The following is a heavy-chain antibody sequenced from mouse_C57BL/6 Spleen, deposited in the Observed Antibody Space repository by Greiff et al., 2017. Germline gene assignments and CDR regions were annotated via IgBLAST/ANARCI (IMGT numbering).Heavy chain of an antibody. J-gene: IGHJ4*01. V-gene: IGHV14-1*01. Sequence: VQLQQSGAELVRPGASVKLSCTASGFNIKDYYMHWVKQRPEQGLEWIGRIDPEDGDTESAPKFPGKATMTADTSSNTAYLQLSSLTSEDTAVYYCTTYYYGYDGAMDDWGQGTSVTVSS. D-gene: IGHD2-2*01. CDR1: GFNIKDYY. CDR2: IDPEDGDT. CDR3: TTYYYGYDGAMDD.